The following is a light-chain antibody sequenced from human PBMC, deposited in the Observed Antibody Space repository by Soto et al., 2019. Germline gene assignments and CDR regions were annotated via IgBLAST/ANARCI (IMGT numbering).Light chain of an antibody. J-gene: IGKJ2*01. CDR1: QRVSSSY. Sequence: EIVLTQSPGTLSLSPGERATLSCRASQRVSSSYLAWYQQKPGQAPRLLIYGASRRATGIPDRFSGSGSGTDFTLTISRLEPEDFAVYHCHQYGSSPYTFGQGTKLEIK. V-gene: IGKV3-20*01. CDR2: GAS. CDR3: HQYGSSPYT.